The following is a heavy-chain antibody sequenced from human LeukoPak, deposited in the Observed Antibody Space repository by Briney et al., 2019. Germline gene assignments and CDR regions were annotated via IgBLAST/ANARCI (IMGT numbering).Heavy chain of an antibody. CDR3: AKHYDILTGFISYFDY. CDR2: ISGSGGST. J-gene: IGHJ4*02. Sequence: GGSLRLSCAASGFTFSSYSMNWVRQAPGKGLEWVSAISGSGGSTYYADSVKGRFTISRDNSKNTLYLQMNSLRAEDTAVYYCAKHYDILTGFISYFDYWGQGTLVTVSS. V-gene: IGHV3-23*01. CDR1: GFTFSSYS. D-gene: IGHD3-9*01.